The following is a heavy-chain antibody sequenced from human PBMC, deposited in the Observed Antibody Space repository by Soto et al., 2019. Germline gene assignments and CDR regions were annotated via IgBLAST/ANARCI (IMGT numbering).Heavy chain of an antibody. V-gene: IGHV4-30-4*01. CDR1: GDSVSSVGFH. J-gene: IGHJ4*02. D-gene: IGHD3-3*01. CDR2: IYNGGST. CDR3: ARAPVGLDTISYFDY. Sequence: SETLSLTCTVSGDSVSSVGFHWAWLRRPPGKGLEWIGYIYNGGSTYYRPSLESRMYMSLDATRNHYSLRLTSVTAADTAVYFCARAPVGLDTISYFDYWGQGKLVTVSS.